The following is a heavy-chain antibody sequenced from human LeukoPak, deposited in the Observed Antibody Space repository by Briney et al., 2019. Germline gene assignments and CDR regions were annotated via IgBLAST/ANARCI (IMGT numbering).Heavy chain of an antibody. CDR3: AVSNWMDP. J-gene: IGHJ5*02. CDR1: GFTFSSYS. Sequence: GGSLRLSCSASGFTFSSYSMSWVRQAPGKGLEWVANIKEDGSETYYVDSVKGRFTISRDNAKNTVHLQMDSLTVEDTAVYYCAVSNWMDPWGQGTLVTVSS. V-gene: IGHV3-7*01. CDR2: IKEDGSET.